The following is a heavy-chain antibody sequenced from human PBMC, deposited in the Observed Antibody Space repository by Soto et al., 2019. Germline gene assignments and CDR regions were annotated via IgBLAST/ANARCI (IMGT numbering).Heavy chain of an antibody. V-gene: IGHV3-23*01. Sequence: EVQLLESGGGLVQPGGSLRLSCAASGFSFNSHAMSWVRQAPGKGLEWVSAISGSAFSTYYADSVKGRFTISRDNSKNTLYLQMNSLRVEDTAVYYCAHGDCGEYFDLWGRGTLVTVSS. J-gene: IGHJ2*01. D-gene: IGHD2-21*02. CDR1: GFSFNSHA. CDR3: AHGDCGEYFDL. CDR2: ISGSAFST.